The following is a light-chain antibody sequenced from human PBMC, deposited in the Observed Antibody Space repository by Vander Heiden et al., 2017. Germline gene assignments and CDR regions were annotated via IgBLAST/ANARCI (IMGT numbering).Light chain of an antibody. J-gene: IGKJ1*01. CDR1: LPIINF. Sequence: DIQLTKSPSSLSASVGDRVTITCRTSLPIINFLNWYQKRPGKAPELLIYGASNLQSGVPSRFSGSGSGTEFTLTISSLHPDDFATFYCQQSHTMPWTFGQGTKVEIK. V-gene: IGKV1-39*01. CDR2: GAS. CDR3: QQSHTMPWT.